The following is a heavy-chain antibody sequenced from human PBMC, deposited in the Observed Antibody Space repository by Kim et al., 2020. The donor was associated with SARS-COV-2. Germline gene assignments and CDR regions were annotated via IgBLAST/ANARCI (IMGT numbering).Heavy chain of an antibody. Sequence: SETLSLTCTVSGGSISSSSYYWGWIRQPPWKGLEWIGSIYYSGSTYYNPSLKSRVTISVDTSKNQFSLKLSSVTAADTAVYYCARHGGPRGGWYEGLNWFDPWGQGTLVTVSS. CDR2: IYYSGST. D-gene: IGHD6-19*01. J-gene: IGHJ5*02. CDR3: ARHGGPRGGWYEGLNWFDP. V-gene: IGHV4-39*01. CDR1: GGSISSSSYY.